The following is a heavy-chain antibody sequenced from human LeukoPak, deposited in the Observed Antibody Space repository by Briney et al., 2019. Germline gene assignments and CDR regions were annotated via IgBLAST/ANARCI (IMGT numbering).Heavy chain of an antibody. Sequence: GGSLRLSCAASGFTFSSYSMNWVRQAPGKGLEWVSSISSSSSYIYYADSVKGRFTIPRDNAKNSLYLQMNSLRAEDTAVYYCARGGVVPAASDYWGQGTLVTVSS. CDR2: ISSSSSYI. J-gene: IGHJ4*02. D-gene: IGHD2-2*01. CDR3: ARGGVVPAASDY. V-gene: IGHV3-21*01. CDR1: GFTFSSYS.